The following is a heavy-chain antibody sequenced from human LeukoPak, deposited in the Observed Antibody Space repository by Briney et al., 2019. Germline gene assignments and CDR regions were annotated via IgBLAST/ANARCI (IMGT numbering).Heavy chain of an antibody. D-gene: IGHD5-12*01. CDR2: MKQDGSEK. CDR3: ARDLGHTGYDLYDY. V-gene: IGHV3-7*01. Sequence: RGSLRLSCAVSGITFRGYWIAWVRQAPGKGLEWVANMKQDGSEKYYVDSVKGRFTISRDNAKNSLYLEMNSLRVEDTAVYYCARDLGHTGYDLYDYWGQGTLVTVSS. CDR1: GITFRGYW. J-gene: IGHJ4*02.